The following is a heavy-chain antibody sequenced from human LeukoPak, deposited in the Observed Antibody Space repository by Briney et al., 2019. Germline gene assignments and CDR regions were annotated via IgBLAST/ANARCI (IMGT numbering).Heavy chain of an antibody. V-gene: IGHV4-30-2*01. D-gene: IGHD5-18*01. J-gene: IGHJ4*02. CDR3: ARGRTGYTYGFRFVY. CDR1: GGSISSGGYS. Sequence: SETLSLTCAVSGGSISSGGYSWSWIRQPPGKGLEWIGEINHSGSTNYNPSLKSRVTMSVDTSKNQFSLKLNSMTAADTSVYYCARGRTGYTYGFRFVYWGPGTLVTVSS. CDR2: INHSGST.